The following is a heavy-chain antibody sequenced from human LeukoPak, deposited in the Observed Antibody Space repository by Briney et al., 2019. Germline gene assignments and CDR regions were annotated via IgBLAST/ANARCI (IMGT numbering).Heavy chain of an antibody. D-gene: IGHD3-16*01. CDR3: ARETSQKGAHYMDV. Sequence: SETLSLTCTVSGGSISSSSYYWSWIRQPPGKGLEWIGYIYYSGSTNYKSSLKSRVTISVDTSKNQFSLKLSSVTAADTAVYYCARETSQKGAHYMDVWGKGTTVTISS. V-gene: IGHV4-61*01. CDR1: GGSISSSSYY. J-gene: IGHJ6*03. CDR2: IYYSGST.